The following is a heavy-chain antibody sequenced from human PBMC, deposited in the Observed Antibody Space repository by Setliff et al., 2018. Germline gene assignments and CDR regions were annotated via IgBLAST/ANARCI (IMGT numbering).Heavy chain of an antibody. D-gene: IGHD2-8*02. Sequence: KTSETLSLTCTVSGGSIGSGDYYWSWIRQPPGKGLEWIGSIFHSGSTFYSPSLKRRVTISEDMSKNQFSLKLSSVTAADTALYYCTVYNTGSSKDHYWGQGTQVTVSS. V-gene: IGHV4-39*07. CDR1: GGSIGSGDYY. CDR3: TVYNTGSSKDHY. J-gene: IGHJ4*02. CDR2: IFHSGST.